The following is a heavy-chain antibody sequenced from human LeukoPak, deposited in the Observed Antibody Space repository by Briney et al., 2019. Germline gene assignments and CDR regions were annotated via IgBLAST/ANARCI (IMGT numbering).Heavy chain of an antibody. V-gene: IGHV3-23*01. CDR1: GFTFSSYA. CDR2: ISGSGGST. D-gene: IGHD3-10*01. Sequence: PGGSLRLSCAASGFTFSSYAMSWVRQAPGKGLEWVSAISGSGGSTYYADSVKGRFTISRDNSKNTLYLQMNSLRAEDTAVYYCAEVRQVGYYGSGSYSHYFDYWGQGTLVTVSS. J-gene: IGHJ4*02. CDR3: AEVRQVGYYGSGSYSHYFDY.